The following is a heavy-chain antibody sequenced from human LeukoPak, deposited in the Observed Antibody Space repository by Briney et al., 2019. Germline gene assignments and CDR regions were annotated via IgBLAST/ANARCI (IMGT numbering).Heavy chain of an antibody. CDR1: GGSISGYY. V-gene: IGHV4-59*08. CDR3: ARHTRKGAAEVTDF. CDR2: IHYSGNT. Sequence: SETLSLTCTVSGGSISGYYWSWIRQPPGKGLEWIAYIHYSGNTNYNPSLKNRVTVSVDTSKTQFSLRLSSVTAADTAVYYCARHTRKGAAEVTDFWGQGTLVTVSS. J-gene: IGHJ4*02. D-gene: IGHD6-25*01.